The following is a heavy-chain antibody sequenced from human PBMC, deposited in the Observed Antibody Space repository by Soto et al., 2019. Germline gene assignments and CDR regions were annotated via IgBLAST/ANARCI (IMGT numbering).Heavy chain of an antibody. CDR1: GGTFSSYA. CDR2: IIPIVGTA. V-gene: IGHV1-69*01. D-gene: IGHD3-22*01. CDR3: ASAHFTIEVAGGCFAY. Sequence: QVQLVQSGAEVKKPGSSVKVSCKASGGTFSSYAISWVRQAPGQGLEWMGGIIPIVGTANYAQKFQGRVTITEDEPTSRGHVAVSSLRSEDSAVYYCASAHFTIEVAGGCFAYVGQGTLVTVSS. J-gene: IGHJ4*02.